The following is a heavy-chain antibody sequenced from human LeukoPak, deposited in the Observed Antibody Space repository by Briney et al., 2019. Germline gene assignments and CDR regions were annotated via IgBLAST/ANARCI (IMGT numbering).Heavy chain of an antibody. CDR2: IYTSGGT. CDR1: GGSINNYY. Sequence: SETLALTCTVSGGSINNYYWSWIRQPAGKGLEWIGRIYTSGGTIYNPSLQSRVTMSVDTSKNQFSLRLSSVTAEDTAVYYCARDKMAENDACDIWGQGTMVTVSS. V-gene: IGHV4-4*07. J-gene: IGHJ3*02. CDR3: ARDKMAENDACDI. D-gene: IGHD2-8*01.